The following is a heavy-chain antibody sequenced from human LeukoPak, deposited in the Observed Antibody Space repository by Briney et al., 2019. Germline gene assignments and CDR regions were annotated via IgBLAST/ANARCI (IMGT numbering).Heavy chain of an antibody. Sequence: PPETLSLTSAVYGGSFSGYYWSWIRQPPGKGLGWSGEINHTGRTKYSPSLKSRVTMSVDTSKNQFSLKLSSVTAADTAMYYCARVGVQIVVVPAATTQTTYYYYMDVWDKGTTVTVSS. D-gene: IGHD2-2*01. V-gene: IGHV4-34*01. CDR1: GGSFSGYY. J-gene: IGHJ6*03. CDR2: INHTGRT. CDR3: ARVGVQIVVVPAATTQTTYYYYMDV.